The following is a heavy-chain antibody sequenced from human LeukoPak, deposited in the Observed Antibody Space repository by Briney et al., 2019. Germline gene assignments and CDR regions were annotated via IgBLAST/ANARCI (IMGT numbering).Heavy chain of an antibody. Sequence: GGSLRPSCAASGFTFSSYAMSWVRQAPGKGLEWVSAISGSGGSTYYADSVKGRFTISRDNSKNTLYLQMNSLRAEDTAVYYCAKAAGRATAVAGTLTFDYWGQGTLVTVSS. CDR1: GFTFSSYA. CDR3: AKAAGRATAVAGTLTFDY. D-gene: IGHD6-19*01. J-gene: IGHJ4*02. V-gene: IGHV3-23*01. CDR2: ISGSGGST.